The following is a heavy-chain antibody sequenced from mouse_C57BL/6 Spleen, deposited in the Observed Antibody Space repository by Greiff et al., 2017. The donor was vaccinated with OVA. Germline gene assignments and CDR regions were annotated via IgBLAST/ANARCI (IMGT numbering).Heavy chain of an antibody. CDR1: GFTFTDYY. Sequence: EVKLMESGGGLVQPGGSLSLSCAASGFTFTDYYMSWVRQPPGKALEWLGFIRNKANGYTTEYSASVKGRFTISRDNSQSILYLQMNALRAEDSATYYCARYMLGAAMDYWGQGTSVTVSS. D-gene: IGHD3-3*01. V-gene: IGHV7-3*01. CDR2: IRNKANGYTT. J-gene: IGHJ4*01. CDR3: ARYMLGAAMDY.